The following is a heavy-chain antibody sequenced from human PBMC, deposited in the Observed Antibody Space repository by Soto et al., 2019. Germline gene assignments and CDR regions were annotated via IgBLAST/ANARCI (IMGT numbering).Heavy chain of an antibody. D-gene: IGHD2-2*01. V-gene: IGHV3-23*01. J-gene: IGHJ4*02. CDR1: GFTFSSYA. CDR3: AKDPSKSCSGTSCYLLYNFDD. Sequence: GGSLRLSCAASGFTFSSYAMSWVRQAPGKGLEWVSAISGSGVSTYYADSVKGRFTISRDNSKNTLFLQMNSLRAEDTAVYYCAKDPSKSCSGTSCYLLYNFDDWGQGTLVTVSS. CDR2: ISGSGVST.